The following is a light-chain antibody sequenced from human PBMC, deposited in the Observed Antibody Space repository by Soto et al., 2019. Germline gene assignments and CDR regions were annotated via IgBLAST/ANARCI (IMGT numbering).Light chain of an antibody. CDR1: RSDVGTYNL. CDR2: EAT. CDR3: FSYAGSTTSYV. V-gene: IGLV2-23*01. Sequence: QSALTQPASVSGSPGQSITFSCTVARSDVGTYNLVSWYQQHPNKTPKFIIYEATKRPSGVSARFSGSQSGNTASLTISGLQADDEADYYCFSYAGSTTSYVFGTGTKVTVL. J-gene: IGLJ1*01.